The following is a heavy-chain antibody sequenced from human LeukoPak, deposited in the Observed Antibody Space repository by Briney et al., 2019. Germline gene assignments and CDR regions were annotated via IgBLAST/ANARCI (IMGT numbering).Heavy chain of an antibody. J-gene: IGHJ6*02. D-gene: IGHD1-26*01. CDR1: GFTFSSYG. Sequence: GRSLRLSCSASGFTFSSYGMHWVRQAPGKGLEWVTIISDDGSNKYYLDSVKGRFTISRDNSKNTLSLQMNSLRAEDTAVYYCARDATGGRSGSYYYYYGMDVWGQGTTVTVSS. CDR3: ARDATGGRSGSYYYYYGMDV. V-gene: IGHV3-30*03. CDR2: ISDDGSNK.